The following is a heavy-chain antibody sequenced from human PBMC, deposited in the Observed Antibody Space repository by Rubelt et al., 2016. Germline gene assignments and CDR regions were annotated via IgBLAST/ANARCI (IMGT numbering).Heavy chain of an antibody. V-gene: IGHV1-2*07. CDR3: ARAGIAEYYFDY. D-gene: IGHD6-13*01. J-gene: IGHJ4*02. CDR2: INPNSGGI. CDR1: GYTFTGYY. Sequence: QVQLVQSGAEVKKPGASVKVSCKASGYTFTGYYMHWVRQAPGQGLEWMGWINPNSGGINYAHEFQGRGTMTRDTAISTGYMELSRLRSDDTAVYYCARAGIAEYYFDYWGQGTLVTVSS.